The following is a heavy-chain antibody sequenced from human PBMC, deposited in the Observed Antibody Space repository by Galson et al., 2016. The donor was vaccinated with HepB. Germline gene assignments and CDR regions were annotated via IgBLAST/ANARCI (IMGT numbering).Heavy chain of an antibody. J-gene: IGHJ4*02. CDR2: IDYSGST. D-gene: IGHD5-24*01. CDR1: GGSISSYY. V-gene: IGHV4-59*01. CDR3: AREGDGYIIDH. Sequence: LSLTCIVSGGSISSYYWSWIRQPPGKGLEWIAYIDYSGSTNYNPYLKSRVTISVDTSKNQFSLKPSSVTAADTAVYYCAREGDGYIIDHGGQGTLVTVSS.